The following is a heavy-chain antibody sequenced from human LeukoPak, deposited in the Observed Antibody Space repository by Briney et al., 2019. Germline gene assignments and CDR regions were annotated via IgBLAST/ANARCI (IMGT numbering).Heavy chain of an antibody. V-gene: IGHV4-39*01. CDR1: GDSLSRNNYY. CDR3: TRETQYSSSWF. Sequence: SETLSLTCTVSGDSLSRNNYYWAWVRQPPGKGLEWIGSIYYSGGTAYIPSLKSRVTISVDTTNNQFSLKLTSVTAADTAVYYCTRETQYSSSWFWGQGTLVTVSS. CDR2: IYYSGGT. D-gene: IGHD6-13*01. J-gene: IGHJ1*01.